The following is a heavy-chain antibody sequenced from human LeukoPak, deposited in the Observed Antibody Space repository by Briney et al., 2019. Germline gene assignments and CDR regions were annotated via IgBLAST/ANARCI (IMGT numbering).Heavy chain of an antibody. Sequence: TGRSLRLSCAASGFTISSYSMNWVRQAPGKGLEWVSYISTSSSTIYYADSVKGRFTISRDNAKNSLYLQMNSLRAEDTAVYYCATSRGDYWGQGTLVTVSS. CDR1: GFTISSYS. CDR2: ISTSSSTI. J-gene: IGHJ4*02. CDR3: ATSRGDY. D-gene: IGHD3-10*01. V-gene: IGHV3-48*01.